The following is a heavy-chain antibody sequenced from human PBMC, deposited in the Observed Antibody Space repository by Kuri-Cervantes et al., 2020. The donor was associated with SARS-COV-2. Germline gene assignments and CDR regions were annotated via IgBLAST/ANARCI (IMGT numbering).Heavy chain of an antibody. J-gene: IGHJ4*02. CDR1: GFTFSSYW. V-gene: IGHV3-7*01. Sequence: GESLKISCAASGFTFSSYWMSWVRQAPGKGLEWVANIKQDGSEKHYVDSVKGRFTISRDNAKNSLYLQMNSLRAEDTAVYYCARARMAGPFDYWGQGTLVTVSS. CDR3: ARARMAGPFDY. CDR2: IKQDGSEK. D-gene: IGHD5-24*01.